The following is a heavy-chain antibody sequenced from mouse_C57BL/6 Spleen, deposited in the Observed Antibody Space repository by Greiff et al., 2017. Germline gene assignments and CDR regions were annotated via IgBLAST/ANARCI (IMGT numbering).Heavy chain of an antibody. CDR2: IWGDGRT. Sequence: VQRVESGPGLVAPSQSLSITCTVSGFSLTSYGVSWVRQPPGKGLEWLGVIWGDGRTNYHSALISRLGISKDNSKCQVFLKLNSLQTDDTATYYCAKPDSSPAWFAYWGQGTLVTVSA. CDR3: AKPDSSPAWFAY. V-gene: IGHV2-3*01. D-gene: IGHD1-1*01. J-gene: IGHJ3*01. CDR1: GFSLTSYG.